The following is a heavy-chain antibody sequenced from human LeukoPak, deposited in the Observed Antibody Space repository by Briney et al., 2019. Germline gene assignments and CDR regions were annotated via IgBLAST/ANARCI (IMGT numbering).Heavy chain of an antibody. V-gene: IGHV3-23*01. Sequence: GGSLRLSCAASGFTFSNYAINWVRQAPGKGLEWVSGISGRGGDTYYADSVKGRFTISRDNSKNTLYVQMNSLRADDTAIYYCARYTSSSGYFYYALDVWGQGTTVTVSS. CDR3: ARYTSSSGYFYYALDV. CDR1: GFTFSNYA. D-gene: IGHD6-6*01. J-gene: IGHJ6*02. CDR2: ISGRGGDT.